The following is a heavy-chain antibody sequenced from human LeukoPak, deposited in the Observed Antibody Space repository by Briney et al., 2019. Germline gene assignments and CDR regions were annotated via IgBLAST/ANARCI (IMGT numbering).Heavy chain of an antibody. D-gene: IGHD6-6*01. CDR1: GFTFSSYA. Sequence: GGSLRLSCAASGFTFSSYAMSWVRQAPGKGLEWVSVISGSGSRTSYADSVKGRFTISRDNSKNTLYLQMNSLRAEDTAVYYCAKVVASRVGLVPFDYWGQGTLVTVSS. CDR3: AKVVASRVGLVPFDY. V-gene: IGHV3-23*01. J-gene: IGHJ4*02. CDR2: ISGSGSRT.